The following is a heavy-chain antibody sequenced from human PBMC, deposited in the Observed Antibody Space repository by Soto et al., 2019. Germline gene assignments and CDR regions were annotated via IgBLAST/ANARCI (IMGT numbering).Heavy chain of an antibody. CDR1: GFTFSSYG. J-gene: IGHJ4*02. Sequence: QVQLVESGGGVVQPGRSLRLSCAASGFTFSSYGMHWVRQAPGKGLEWVAVIWYDGSNKYYADSVKGRFTISRDNSKNTLYLQMNSLRAEDTAVYYCARMVGGIAAAGLHPYHFDYWGQGTLVTVSS. CDR2: IWYDGSNK. V-gene: IGHV3-33*01. D-gene: IGHD6-13*01. CDR3: ARMVGGIAAAGLHPYHFDY.